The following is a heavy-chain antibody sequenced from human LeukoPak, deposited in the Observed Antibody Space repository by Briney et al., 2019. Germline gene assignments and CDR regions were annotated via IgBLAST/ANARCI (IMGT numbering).Heavy chain of an antibody. D-gene: IGHD3-22*01. Sequence: SETLSHTCTVSGYSISSGYYWGWIRQPPGKGLEWIGSIYHSGSTYYNPSLKSRVTISVDTSKNQFSLKLSSVTAADTAVYYCARDARRRYYYDSSGTDAFDIWGQGTMVTVSS. J-gene: IGHJ3*02. CDR3: ARDARRRYYYDSSGTDAFDI. CDR1: GYSISSGYY. CDR2: IYHSGST. V-gene: IGHV4-38-2*02.